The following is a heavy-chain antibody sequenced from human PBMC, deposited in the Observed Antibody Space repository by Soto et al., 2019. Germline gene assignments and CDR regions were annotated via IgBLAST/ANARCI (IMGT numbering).Heavy chain of an antibody. CDR3: ARDGYNLYYYYYGMDV. J-gene: IGHJ6*02. D-gene: IGHD5-12*01. Sequence: SETLSLTCTVSGGSVSSGSYYWSWIRQPPGKGLEWIGYIYYSGSTNYNPSLKSRVTISVDTSKNQFSLKLSSVTAADTAVYYCARDGYNLYYYYYGMDVWGQGTTVTVSS. V-gene: IGHV4-61*01. CDR2: IYYSGST. CDR1: GGSVSSGSYY.